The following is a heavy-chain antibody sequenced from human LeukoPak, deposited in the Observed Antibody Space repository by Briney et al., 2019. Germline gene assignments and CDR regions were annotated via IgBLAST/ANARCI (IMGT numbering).Heavy chain of an antibody. CDR1: GFTFSSYG. J-gene: IGHJ4*02. D-gene: IGHD6-13*01. V-gene: IGHV3-30*18. CDR3: AKGIAAAGTGELDY. Sequence: GGSLRLSCAASGFTFSSYGMHWVRQAPGKGLEWVAVISYDGSNKYYADSVKGRFTISRDNSKNTLYLQMNSLRAEDTAVYYCAKGIAAAGTGELDYWGQGTLVTVSS. CDR2: ISYDGSNK.